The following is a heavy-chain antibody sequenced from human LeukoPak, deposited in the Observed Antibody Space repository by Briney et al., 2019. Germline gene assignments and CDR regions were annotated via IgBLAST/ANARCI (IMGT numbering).Heavy chain of an antibody. D-gene: IGHD2-8*01. Sequence: GGSLRLSCAASGFTVSSNYMSWSRQAPGRGLEGASVIYSGGSTYYADSVKGRFTISRDNSKNTLYLQMNSLRAEDTAVYYCAKDHCTNGVCYMVYWGQGTLVTVSS. V-gene: IGHV3-53*01. CDR2: IYSGGST. CDR3: AKDHCTNGVCYMVY. J-gene: IGHJ4*02. CDR1: GFTVSSNY.